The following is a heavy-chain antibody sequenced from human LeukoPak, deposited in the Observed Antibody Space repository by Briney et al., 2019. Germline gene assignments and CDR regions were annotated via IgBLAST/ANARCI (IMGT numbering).Heavy chain of an antibody. J-gene: IGHJ4*02. CDR1: GYNFTNYW. V-gene: IGHV5-10-1*01. CDR3: ARAYSRSRFDY. D-gene: IGHD6-6*01. Sequence: GESLKISCKGSGYNFTNYWISWVRQLPGKGLEWMGTIDPSDSYNNYSPSFQGHVTISADKSISTAYLQWSSLKASDTAMYYCARAYSRSRFDYWGQGTLVTVSS. CDR2: IDPSDSYN.